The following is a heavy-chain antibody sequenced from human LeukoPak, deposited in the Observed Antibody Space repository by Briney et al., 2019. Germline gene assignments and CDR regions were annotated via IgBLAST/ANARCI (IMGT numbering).Heavy chain of an antibody. CDR3: LHY. J-gene: IGHJ4*02. V-gene: IGHV3-21*01. D-gene: IGHD2/OR15-2a*01. Sequence: PGGSLRLSCGASGFTFSTYIMNWVRQPPGKGLEWVSSISGGRSYIRYTDSLKGRFTISRDNVKNSVYLQMYFCARDHDSNSASLHYWGQGTLVTVSS. CDR1: GFTFSTYI. CDR2: ISGGRSYI.